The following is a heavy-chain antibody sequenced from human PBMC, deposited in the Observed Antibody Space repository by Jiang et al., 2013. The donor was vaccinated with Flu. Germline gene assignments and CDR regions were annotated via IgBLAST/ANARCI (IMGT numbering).Heavy chain of an antibody. Sequence: SQTLSLTCAISGDSVSSNSAAWNWIRQSPSRGLEWLGRTYYRSKWYNDYAVSVKSRITINPDTSKNQFSLQLNSVTPEDTAVYYCARDLVVVAATEYYYYYGMDVWGQGTTVTVSS. CDR2: TYYRSKWYN. J-gene: IGHJ6*02. CDR3: ARDLVVVAATEYYYYYGMDV. D-gene: IGHD2-15*01. V-gene: IGHV6-1*01. CDR1: GDSVSSNSAA.